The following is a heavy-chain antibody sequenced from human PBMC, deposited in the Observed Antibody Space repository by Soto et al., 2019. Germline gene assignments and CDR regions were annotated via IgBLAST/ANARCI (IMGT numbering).Heavy chain of an antibody. CDR2: ISYDGSNK. V-gene: IGHV3-30-3*01. Sequence: GGSLRLSCAASGFTFSSYAMHWVRQAPGKGLEWVAVISYDGSNKYYADSVKGRFTISRDNSKNTLYLQMNSLRAEDTAVYYCARDYMTTVTTRIYWGQGTLVTVSS. CDR3: ARDYMTTVTTRIY. CDR1: GFTFSSYA. D-gene: IGHD4-17*01. J-gene: IGHJ4*02.